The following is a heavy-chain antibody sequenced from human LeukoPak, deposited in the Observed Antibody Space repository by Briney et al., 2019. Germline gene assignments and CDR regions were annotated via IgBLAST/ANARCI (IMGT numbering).Heavy chain of an antibody. J-gene: IGHJ4*02. V-gene: IGHV1-24*01. D-gene: IGHD6-13*01. CDR3: ATYGYRSSWSGDYFDY. CDR2: FDPEDGET. CDR1: GYTLTELS. Sequence: GASVKVSCKVSGYTLTELSMHWVRQAPGKGLEWMGGFDPEDGETIYAQKFQGRVTMTEDTSTDTACMELSSLRSEDTAVYYCATYGYRSSWSGDYFDYWGQGTLVTVSS.